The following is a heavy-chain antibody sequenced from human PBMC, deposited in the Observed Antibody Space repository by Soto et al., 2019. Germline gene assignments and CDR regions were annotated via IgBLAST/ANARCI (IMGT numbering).Heavy chain of an antibody. D-gene: IGHD6-13*01. CDR2: IIPIFGTA. J-gene: IGHJ5*02. Sequence: ASVKVSCKASGGTFSSYAISWVRQAPGQGLEWMGGIIPIFGTANYAQKFQGRVTITADDSKSTAYMELGSLRSEDTAVYYCASDKRGSSSWYTSGGGFGPWGQGTLVTVSS. V-gene: IGHV1-69*13. CDR1: GGTFSSYA. CDR3: ASDKRGSSSWYTSGGGFGP.